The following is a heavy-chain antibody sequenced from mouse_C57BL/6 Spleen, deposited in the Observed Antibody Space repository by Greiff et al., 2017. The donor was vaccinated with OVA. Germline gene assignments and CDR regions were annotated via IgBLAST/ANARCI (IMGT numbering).Heavy chain of an antibody. J-gene: IGHJ4*01. V-gene: IGHV5-4*03. D-gene: IGHD1-1*01. Sequence: EVKLEESGGGLVKPGGSLKLSCAASGFTFSSYAMSWVRQTPEKRLEWVATISDGGSYTYYPDNVKGRFTISRDNAKNNLYLQMSHLKSEDTAMYYCARGYYYGSSKGDYYAMDYWGQGTSVTVSS. CDR1: GFTFSSYA. CDR2: ISDGGSYT. CDR3: ARGYYYGSSKGDYYAMDY.